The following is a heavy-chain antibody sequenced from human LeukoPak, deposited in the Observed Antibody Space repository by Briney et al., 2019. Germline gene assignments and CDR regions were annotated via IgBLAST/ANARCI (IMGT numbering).Heavy chain of an antibody. CDR3: ARDQYESGGSFLGNDY. J-gene: IGHJ4*02. CDR2: VAYTGST. CDR1: GASITSGEFY. D-gene: IGHD3-22*01. V-gene: IGHV4-30-4*01. Sequence: SQTLSLTCTVSGASITSGEFYCSWIRQSPGKGLEWIGYVAYTGSTNYNPSLRSRVTMSLDMSKNQFSLKLSSVTAADTAIYYCARDQYESGGSFLGNDYWGQGTLVTVSS.